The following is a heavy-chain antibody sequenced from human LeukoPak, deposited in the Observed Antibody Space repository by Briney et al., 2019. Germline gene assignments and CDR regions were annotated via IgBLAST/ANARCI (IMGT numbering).Heavy chain of an antibody. J-gene: IGHJ5*02. CDR2: IYHSGST. V-gene: IGHV4-38-2*02. D-gene: IGHD3-10*01. CDR1: GYSISSGYY. Sequence: SETLSLTCTVSGYSISSGYYWGWIRQPPGKGLEWIGSIYHSGSTYYNPSLKSRVTISVDTSKNQFSLKLSSVTAADTAVYYCARTPRTRSKYGSGSHSRWFDPWGQGTLVTVSS. CDR3: ARTPRTRSKYGSGSHSRWFDP.